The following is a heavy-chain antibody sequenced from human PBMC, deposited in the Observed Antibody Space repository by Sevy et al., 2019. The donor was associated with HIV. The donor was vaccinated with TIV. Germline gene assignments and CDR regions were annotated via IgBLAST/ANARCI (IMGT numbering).Heavy chain of an antibody. D-gene: IGHD2-21*01. CDR2: ISWNSHNI. J-gene: IGHJ6*02. CDR3: AKDINRGCDGVNCYSYYYYFYGLDV. Sequence: GGSLRLSCAASGFPFNDHAMHWVRQVPGKGLEWVSGISWNSHNIGYADSVKGGFTICRDNARHLVYLEMNSLRPEDTAFYYCAKDINRGCDGVNCYSYYYYFYGLDVWGQGTTVTVSS. V-gene: IGHV3-9*01. CDR1: GFPFNDHA.